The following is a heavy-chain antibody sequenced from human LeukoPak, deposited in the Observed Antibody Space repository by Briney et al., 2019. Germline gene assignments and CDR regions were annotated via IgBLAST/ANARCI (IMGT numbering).Heavy chain of an antibody. D-gene: IGHD3-16*01. CDR1: GGSFSGYY. CDR2: INHSGST. J-gene: IGHJ1*01. CDR3: ATRGWGSNH. V-gene: IGHV4-34*01. Sequence: PSETLSLTCAVYGGSFSGYYWSWIRQPPGKGLEWIGEINHSGSTNYNPSLKRRVTISVDTSKNQFSLKLSSVTAADTAVYYCATRGWGSNHWGQGTLVTVSS.